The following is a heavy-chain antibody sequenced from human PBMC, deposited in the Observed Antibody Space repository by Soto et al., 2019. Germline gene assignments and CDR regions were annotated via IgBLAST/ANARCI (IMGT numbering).Heavy chain of an antibody. CDR3: ARDLSDYAKYYFDY. D-gene: IGHD4-17*01. J-gene: IGHJ4*02. Sequence: GGSLRLSCGASGFTLSTSSTNWVRQAPGKGLEWVSYISSSGSTIYYADSVRGRFTISRDIAKNSLYLQMNSLRDEDTAVYFCARDLSDYAKYYFDYWGQGALVTVSS. CDR2: ISSSGSTI. V-gene: IGHV3-48*02. CDR1: GFTLSTSS.